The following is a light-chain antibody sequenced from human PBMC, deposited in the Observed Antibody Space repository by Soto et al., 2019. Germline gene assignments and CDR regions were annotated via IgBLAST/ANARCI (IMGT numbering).Light chain of an antibody. CDR2: AAF. Sequence: DIQMTQSPSSLSASVGDRVTITCQASQDISNYLNWYQQKPGKAPKLLIYAAFTLQSGVPSRFSGSGSGTDFTLTIGSLQPDDFATYYCQQYNSYPLTFGGGTKVDIK. V-gene: IGKV1-16*01. CDR1: QDISNY. J-gene: IGKJ4*01. CDR3: QQYNSYPLT.